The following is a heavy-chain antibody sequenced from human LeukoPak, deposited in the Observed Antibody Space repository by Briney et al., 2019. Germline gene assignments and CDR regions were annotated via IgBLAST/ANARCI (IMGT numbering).Heavy chain of an antibody. Sequence: GGSLRLSCAASGFTFSDYYMTWIRQAPGKGLQWLSFISDSSRTIYHADSVKGRFTISRDNAKNSLYLQMSSLRAEDTAIYYCARSSLPGRSGRTEYFQHWGQGALVTVSS. CDR1: GFTFSDYY. J-gene: IGHJ1*01. CDR3: ARSSLPGRSGRTEYFQH. V-gene: IGHV3-11*01. D-gene: IGHD6-19*01. CDR2: ISDSSRTI.